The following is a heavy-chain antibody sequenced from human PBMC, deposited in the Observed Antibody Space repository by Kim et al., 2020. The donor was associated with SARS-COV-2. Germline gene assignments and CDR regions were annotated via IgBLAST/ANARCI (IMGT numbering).Heavy chain of an antibody. D-gene: IGHD3-16*01. CDR1: GDSVSSNNAA. CDR3: ANGGSGLGGMNV. Sequence: SQTLSLTCAISGDSVSSNNAACNGIRQSPSRGLGWLGSTYDRSKWFNDYALSVKSRITINPYTSKNHFSLQLSSVTPEDTAVYYCANGGSGLGGMNVWGQVTTVTVSS. J-gene: IGHJ6*02. CDR2: TYDRSKWFN. V-gene: IGHV6-1*01.